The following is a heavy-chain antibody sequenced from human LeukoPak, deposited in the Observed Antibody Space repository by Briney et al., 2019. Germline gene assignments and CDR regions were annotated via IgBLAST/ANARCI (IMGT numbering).Heavy chain of an antibody. CDR2: IYSGGST. CDR1: GFTVSSNY. CDR3: ARPVDIVATWHAFDI. V-gene: IGHV3-53*01. D-gene: IGHD5-12*01. J-gene: IGHJ3*02. Sequence: GGSLRLSCAASGFTVSSNYMSWVRQAPGKGLEWVSVIYSGGSTYYADSVKGRFTISRDNAKNSLYLQMNSLRAEDTAVYYCARPVDIVATWHAFDIWGQGTMVTVSS.